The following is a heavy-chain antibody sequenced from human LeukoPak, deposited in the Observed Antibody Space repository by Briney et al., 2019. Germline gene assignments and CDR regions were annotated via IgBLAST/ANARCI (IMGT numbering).Heavy chain of an antibody. Sequence: PSETLSLTCTVSGGSISSYYWSWIRQPPGKGLEWIGYIYYSGSTNYNPSLKSRVTISVDTSKNQFSLKLSSVTAADTAVYYCARGWPREGYLDYWGQGTLVTVSS. D-gene: IGHD5-24*01. CDR3: ARGWPREGYLDY. V-gene: IGHV4-59*01. CDR2: IYYSGST. J-gene: IGHJ4*02. CDR1: GGSISSYY.